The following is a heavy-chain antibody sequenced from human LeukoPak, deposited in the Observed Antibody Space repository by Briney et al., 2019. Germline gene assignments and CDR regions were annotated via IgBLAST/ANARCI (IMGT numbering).Heavy chain of an antibody. CDR1: DGSISNYY. J-gene: IGHJ4*02. Sequence: PSETLSLTCTVSDGSISNYYWTWIRQPAGKGLEWIGRIYVSGSTNYNPSLKSRVTISVDTPKNQFSLKLSSVTAADTAVYYCARSSYDSSAGTFDYWGQGTLVTVSS. V-gene: IGHV4-4*07. CDR3: ARSSYDSSAGTFDY. D-gene: IGHD3-22*01. CDR2: IYVSGST.